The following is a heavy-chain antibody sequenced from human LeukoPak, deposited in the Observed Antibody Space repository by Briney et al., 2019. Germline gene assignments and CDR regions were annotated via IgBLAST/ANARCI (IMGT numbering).Heavy chain of an antibody. CDR1: GFTVSSNY. D-gene: IGHD4-17*01. Sequence: GGSLRLSCAASGFTVSSNYMSWVRQAPGKGLEWVSVIYSGGSTYYADSVKGRFTISRDNSKNTLYLQMNSLRAEDTAVYYCARHPDYGDYYYYYMDVWGKGTTVTISS. J-gene: IGHJ6*03. CDR2: IYSGGST. V-gene: IGHV3-66*04. CDR3: ARHPDYGDYYYYYMDV.